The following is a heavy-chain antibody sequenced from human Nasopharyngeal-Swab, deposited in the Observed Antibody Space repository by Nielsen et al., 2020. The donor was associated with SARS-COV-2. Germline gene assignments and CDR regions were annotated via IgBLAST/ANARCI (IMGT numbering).Heavy chain of an antibody. J-gene: IGHJ6*03. V-gene: IGHV1-69*04. D-gene: IGHD5-12*01. CDR2: IIPILGKA. CDR1: GGTFTNYG. Sequence: SVKVSCKASGGTFTNYGITWVRQAPGQGLGWIGRIIPILGKANNARKFQGRVTITADKSTSTVYMELSSLRSEDTAVYYCARAGRGYSNGEIDGFHYMDVWGRGTAVAVSS. CDR3: ARAGRGYSNGEIDGFHYMDV.